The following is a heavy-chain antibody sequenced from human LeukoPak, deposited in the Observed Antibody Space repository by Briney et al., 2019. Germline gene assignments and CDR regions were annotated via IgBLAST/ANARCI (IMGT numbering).Heavy chain of an antibody. V-gene: IGHV4-59*08. CDR2: IYYGGST. CDR1: GGSTSSYY. D-gene: IGHD5-12*01. Sequence: SETLPLTCTVSGGSTSSYYWNWIRQPPGKGLEWIGYIYYGGSTNYNPSLKSRVTISVDTSKNEFSLKLNSVTAADTAVYYCARAGGYLLYFDSWGQGTLATVSS. J-gene: IGHJ4*02. CDR3: ARAGGYLLYFDS.